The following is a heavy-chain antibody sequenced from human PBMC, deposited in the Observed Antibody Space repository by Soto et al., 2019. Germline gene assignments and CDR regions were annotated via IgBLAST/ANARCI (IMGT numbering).Heavy chain of an antibody. Sequence: GGSLRLSCAASGFTFSSYSMNWVRQSPGDGLEWVSSISSSSSYIYYADSVKGRFTISRDNAKNSLYLQINSLRAEDTAVYYCERGCSSTSCHPPYYYYYYGMDVWGQGTTVTVSS. V-gene: IGHV3-21*01. CDR1: GFTFSSYS. CDR2: ISSSSSYI. CDR3: ERGCSSTSCHPPYYYYYYGMDV. D-gene: IGHD2-2*01. J-gene: IGHJ6*02.